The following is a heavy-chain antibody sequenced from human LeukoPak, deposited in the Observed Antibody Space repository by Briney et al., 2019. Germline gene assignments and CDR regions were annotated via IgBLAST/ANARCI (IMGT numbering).Heavy chain of an antibody. CDR2: VADNGDP. V-gene: IGHV3-23*01. D-gene: IGHD2-15*01. CDR3: AKAVCSGAGCDRFDY. J-gene: IGHJ4*02. Sequence: GGSLRLSCAASGFIFRSYAMSWVRQAPGKGLEWVSTVADNGDPYYADSVRGRFTISRENSKSTVSLQLNSLRAEDTAVYYCAKAVCSGAGCDRFDYWGQGTLVTVSS. CDR1: GFIFRSYA.